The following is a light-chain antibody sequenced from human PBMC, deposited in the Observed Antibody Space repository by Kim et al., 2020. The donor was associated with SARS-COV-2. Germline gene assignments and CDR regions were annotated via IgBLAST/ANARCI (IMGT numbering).Light chain of an antibody. Sequence: LSPGEGATLSCRASQPLSNSALAWYQLRLGQAPRLLIYAASIRATGVPDKFSGSGSGTDFTLTISRLDPEDFAVYYCQQFGASFTFGPGTKVDIK. J-gene: IGKJ3*01. CDR1: QPLSNSA. V-gene: IGKV3-20*01. CDR3: QQFGASFT. CDR2: AAS.